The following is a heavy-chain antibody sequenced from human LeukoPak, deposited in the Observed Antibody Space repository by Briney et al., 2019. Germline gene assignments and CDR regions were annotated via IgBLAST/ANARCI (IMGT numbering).Heavy chain of an antibody. V-gene: IGHV1-2*02. Sequence: ASVKVSFKASGYTFTGHYMHWVRQAPGQGLEWMGWINPNSGGTNYAQKFQGRVTMTRDTSISTAYMELSRLRSDDTAVYYCARGPGSGYYYYYYYYYMDVWGKGTTVTVSS. CDR2: INPNSGGT. D-gene: IGHD3-22*01. J-gene: IGHJ6*03. CDR1: GYTFTGHY. CDR3: ARGPGSGYYYYYYYYYMDV.